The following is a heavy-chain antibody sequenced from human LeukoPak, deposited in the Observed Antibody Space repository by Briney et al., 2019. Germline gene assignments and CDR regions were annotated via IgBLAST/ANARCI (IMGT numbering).Heavy chain of an antibody. CDR1: GFTFSSYA. CDR3: AKDGRSSGWFDY. D-gene: IGHD6-19*01. Sequence: GRSLRLSCAASGFTFSSYAMHWVRQAPGKGLEWVAVISYDGSNKYYADSVKGRFTISRDNSKNTLYLQMNSPGAENTAVYYCAKDGRSSGWFDYWGQGTLVTVSS. J-gene: IGHJ4*02. V-gene: IGHV3-30*04. CDR2: ISYDGSNK.